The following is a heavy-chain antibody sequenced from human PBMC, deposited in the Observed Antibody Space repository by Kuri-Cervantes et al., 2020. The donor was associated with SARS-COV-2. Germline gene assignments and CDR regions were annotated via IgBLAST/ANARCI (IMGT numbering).Heavy chain of an antibody. Sequence: SETLSLTCTVSGGSISSYYWSWIRQPPGKGLEWIGSLSSSGSAYYNPSVKSRVAISVDTSKNQFSLKLSSVTAADTAVYYCARRGYGSGSFHYYYYGMDVWGQGTTVTVSS. CDR1: GGSISSYY. CDR3: ARRGYGSGSFHYYYYGMDV. J-gene: IGHJ6*02. CDR2: LSSSGSA. V-gene: IGHV4-4*08. D-gene: IGHD3-10*01.